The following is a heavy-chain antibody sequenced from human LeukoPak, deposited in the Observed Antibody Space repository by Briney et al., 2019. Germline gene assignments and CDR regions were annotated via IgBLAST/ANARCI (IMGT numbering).Heavy chain of an antibody. CDR3: AKAFYDFWSGGRYGMDV. J-gene: IGHJ6*02. CDR2: ISYDGSNK. D-gene: IGHD3-3*01. CDR1: GFTFSSSG. V-gene: IGHV3-30*18. Sequence: PGGPLRLSCAASGFTFSSSGMHWVRQAPGKGLGWLAVISYDGSNKYYADSVKGRFTISRDNSKNTLYLQMNSLRAEDTAVYYCAKAFYDFWSGGRYGMDVWGQGTTVTVSS.